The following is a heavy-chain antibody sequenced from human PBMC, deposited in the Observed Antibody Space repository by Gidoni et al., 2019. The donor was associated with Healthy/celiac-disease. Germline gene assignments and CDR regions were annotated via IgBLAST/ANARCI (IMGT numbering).Heavy chain of an antibody. CDR3: ARGGGWSHEGYFDY. D-gene: IGHD6-19*01. CDR2: NYYSGST. Sequence: QLQLQESGPGLVKPSETLYLTCTVSGGSISSSSYYWGWIRQPPGTGLEWIGSNYYSGSTYHNPSLKSRVTRPVDTSKNQFSLKLSSGTAADTAVYYCARGGGWSHEGYFDYWGQGTLVTVSS. CDR1: GGSISSSSYY. J-gene: IGHJ4*02. V-gene: IGHV4-39*07.